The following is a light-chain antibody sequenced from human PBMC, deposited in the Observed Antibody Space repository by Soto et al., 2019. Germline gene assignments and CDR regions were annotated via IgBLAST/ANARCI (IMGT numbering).Light chain of an antibody. CDR3: QQYNNWLGT. CDR2: GAS. Sequence: EIVMTQSPATLSVSPGERATLSCRASQSVSSNLAWYQQKPGQAPRLLIYGASTRATGIPARFSGSGSGTEFPLTISSLQSEDFAVSYCQQYNNWLGTFGQGTKLEIK. V-gene: IGKV3-15*01. J-gene: IGKJ2*01. CDR1: QSVSSN.